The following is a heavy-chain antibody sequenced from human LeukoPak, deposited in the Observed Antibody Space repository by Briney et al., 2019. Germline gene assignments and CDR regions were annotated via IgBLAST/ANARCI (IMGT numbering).Heavy chain of an antibody. Sequence: SETLSLTCTVSGGSISSYYWSWLRQPAGKGLEWIGRIYTSGSTNYNPSLKSRVTMSVDTSKNQFSLKLSSVTAADTAVYYCARDGDSSSWYSWFDPWGQGTLVTVSS. CDR3: ARDGDSSSWYSWFDP. V-gene: IGHV4-4*07. CDR2: IYTSGST. CDR1: GGSISSYY. D-gene: IGHD6-13*01. J-gene: IGHJ5*02.